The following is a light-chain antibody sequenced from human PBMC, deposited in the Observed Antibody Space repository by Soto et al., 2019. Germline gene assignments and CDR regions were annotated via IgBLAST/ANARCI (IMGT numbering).Light chain of an antibody. J-gene: IGKJ3*01. CDR3: QQYDNLPLT. CDR2: DAS. Sequence: DIQMTQSPSSLSASVGDRVTITCQASQDISHYLNWDQQKPGKAPKLLIYDASNLETGVPSRFSGSGSGTDFTFTSSSRQPEDIATYYCQQYDNLPLTFGPGTKVDIK. CDR1: QDISHY. V-gene: IGKV1-33*01.